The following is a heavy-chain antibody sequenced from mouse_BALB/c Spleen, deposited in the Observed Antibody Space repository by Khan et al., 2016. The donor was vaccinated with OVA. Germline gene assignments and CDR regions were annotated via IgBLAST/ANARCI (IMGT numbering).Heavy chain of an antibody. Sequence: QVQLKQSGAELVKPGASVKLSCKTSGYTFTSYWIQWVKQRPGQGLGWIGEIFPGTGTTYYNENFKGKATLTIDTSSTTAYMQLSSLTSEDSAVYFCARGYLGNYEFAYWGQGTLVTVSA. V-gene: IGHV1S132*01. CDR3: ARGYLGNYEFAY. CDR2: IFPGTGTT. D-gene: IGHD2-1*01. CDR1: GYTFTSYW. J-gene: IGHJ3*01.